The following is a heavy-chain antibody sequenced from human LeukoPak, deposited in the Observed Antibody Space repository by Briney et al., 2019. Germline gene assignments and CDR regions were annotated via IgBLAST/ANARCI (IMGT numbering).Heavy chain of an antibody. J-gene: IGHJ5*02. CDR1: GYTFNGYW. V-gene: IGHV1-46*02. Sequence: GASVKVSCKASGYTFNGYWMHWVRQAPRQGPEWMGVISPSGGSTIYAQKFKGRVTLTRDMSTSTDYLELSSLRSEDTAVYYCARDNSVRDEAWWFSPWGQGTLVTVSS. CDR2: ISPSGGST. CDR3: ARDNSVRDEAWWFSP. D-gene: IGHD5-24*01.